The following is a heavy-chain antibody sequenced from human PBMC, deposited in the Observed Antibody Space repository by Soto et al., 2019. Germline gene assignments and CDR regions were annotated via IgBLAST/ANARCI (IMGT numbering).Heavy chain of an antibody. CDR2: ISAYNGNT. CDR3: ARTPYYAFWSGYEDWFDP. V-gene: IGHV1-18*01. J-gene: IGHJ5*02. D-gene: IGHD3-3*01. Sequence: ASVKVSCKASGYTFTSYGISWVRQAPGQGLEWMGWISAYNGNTNYAQKLQGRVTMTTDTSTSTAYMELRSLRSDDTAVYYCARTPYYAFWSGYEDWFDPWGQGTLVTVSS. CDR1: GYTFTSYG.